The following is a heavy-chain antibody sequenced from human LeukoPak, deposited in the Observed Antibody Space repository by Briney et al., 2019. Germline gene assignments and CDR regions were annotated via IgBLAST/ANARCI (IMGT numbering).Heavy chain of an antibody. CDR3: ARGSGSYFYYYYGMDV. CDR1: GFTFSSYG. V-gene: IGHV3-30*03. CDR2: ISYDGSDK. Sequence: GGSLRLSCAASGFTFSSYGLHWVRQAPGKGLEWVAVISYDGSDKYYADSVKGRFTISRDNSKNTLYLQMNSLRAEDTAVYYCARGSGSYFYYYYGMDVWGQGTTVTVSS. J-gene: IGHJ6*02. D-gene: IGHD3-10*01.